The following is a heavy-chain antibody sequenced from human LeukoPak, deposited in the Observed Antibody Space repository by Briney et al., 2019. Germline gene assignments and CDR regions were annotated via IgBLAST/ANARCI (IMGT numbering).Heavy chain of an antibody. Sequence: GGSLRLSCAASGFTFSDYYMSWIRQAPGKGLEWVSYISSSRSYTNYADSVKGRFTISRDNDKNSLYLQMNSLRAEDTAVYYCARAATYYDILTGAPGYYGMDVWGQGTTVTVSS. CDR2: ISSSRSYT. D-gene: IGHD3-9*01. V-gene: IGHV3-11*05. CDR3: ARAATYYDILTGAPGYYGMDV. CDR1: GFTFSDYY. J-gene: IGHJ6*02.